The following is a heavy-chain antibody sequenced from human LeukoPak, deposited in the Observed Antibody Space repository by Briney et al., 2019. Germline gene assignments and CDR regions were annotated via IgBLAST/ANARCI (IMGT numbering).Heavy chain of an antibody. CDR3: ARDRSGWYEPLDY. J-gene: IGHJ4*02. CDR2: ISYDGSNK. CDR1: GFTFSSYE. Sequence: GGSLRLSCAASGFTFSSYEMHWVRQAPGKGLEWVAVISYDGSNKYYADSVKGRFTISRDNAKNSLYLQMNSLRAEDTAVYYCARDRSGWYEPLDYWGQGTLVTVSS. D-gene: IGHD6-19*01. V-gene: IGHV3-30*04.